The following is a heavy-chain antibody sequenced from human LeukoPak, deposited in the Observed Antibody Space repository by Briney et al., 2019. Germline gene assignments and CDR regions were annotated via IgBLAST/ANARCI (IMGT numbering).Heavy chain of an antibody. CDR2: IYYSGST. CDR3: ASRVMVRGAFDY. V-gene: IGHV4-31*03. D-gene: IGHD3-10*01. CDR1: GGSISSGGYY. Sequence: SETESLTCTVSGGSISSGGYYWSWIRQHPGKGLEWIGYIYYSGSTYYNPSLKSRVTISVDTSKNQFSLKLSSVTAADTAVYYCASRVMVRGAFDYWGQGTLVTVSS. J-gene: IGHJ4*02.